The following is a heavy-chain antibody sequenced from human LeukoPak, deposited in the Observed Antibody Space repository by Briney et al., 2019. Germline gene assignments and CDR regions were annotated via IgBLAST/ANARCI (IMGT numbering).Heavy chain of an antibody. V-gene: IGHV1-2*02. D-gene: IGHD3-10*01. CDR3: ARSGRILYGSDH. Sequence: ASVKVSCKDCGYTLTGYYMHWVRPAPAQGLAWMGWINPTSGGTNYAPRFKGRVTMTRDTSISTAYMELSRLTSDDTAVYYCARSGRILYGSDHWGQGTLVTVSS. J-gene: IGHJ4*02. CDR2: INPTSGGT. CDR1: GYTLTGYY.